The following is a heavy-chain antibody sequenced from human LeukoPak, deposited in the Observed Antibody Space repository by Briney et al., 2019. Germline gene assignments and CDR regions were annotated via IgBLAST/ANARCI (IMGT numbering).Heavy chain of an antibody. Sequence: ASVKVSCKVSGYTLSQLSMHWVRQAPGKGLEWMGGFDPGDGETIYAQKFQGRVSMTEDTSTDTAYMELSSLGSDDTAVYYCATEAIYFLYWGQGTLVTVSS. D-gene: IGHD2/OR15-2a*01. CDR3: ATEAIYFLY. CDR1: GYTLSQLS. J-gene: IGHJ4*02. V-gene: IGHV1-24*01. CDR2: FDPGDGET.